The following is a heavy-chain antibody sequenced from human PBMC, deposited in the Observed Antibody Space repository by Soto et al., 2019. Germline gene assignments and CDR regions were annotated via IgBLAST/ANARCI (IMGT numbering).Heavy chain of an antibody. CDR1: GFTFSSYG. D-gene: IGHD1-7*01. CDR3: AGWNYDY. V-gene: IGHV3-23*01. J-gene: IGHJ4*02. CDR2: ISQSAGGNT. Sequence: GGSLRLSCVVSGFTFSSYGMTWVRQAPGKGLEWVSAISQSAGGNTYYADSVKGRFTISRDDSKNTLYLQMDSLRPEDTAQYYCAGWNYDYWGQGTQVTVSS.